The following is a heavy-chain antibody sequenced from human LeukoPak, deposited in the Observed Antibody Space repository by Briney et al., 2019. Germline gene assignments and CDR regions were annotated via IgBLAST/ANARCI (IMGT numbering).Heavy chain of an antibody. V-gene: IGHV1-69*13. CDR1: GGTFSSYA. CDR2: IIPIFGTA. Sequence: SVKVSCKASGGTFSSYAISWVRQAPGQGLEWMGGIIPIFGTANYAQKFQGRVTITADESTSTAYMELRSLRSEDTAVYYCARGGYCSSTSCYPPRYYYGMDVWGKGTTVTVSS. CDR3: ARGGYCSSTSCYPPRYYYGMDV. J-gene: IGHJ6*04. D-gene: IGHD2-2*01.